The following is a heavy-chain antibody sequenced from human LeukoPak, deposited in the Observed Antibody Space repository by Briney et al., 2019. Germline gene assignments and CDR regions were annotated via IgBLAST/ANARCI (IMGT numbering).Heavy chain of an antibody. V-gene: IGHV1-18*01. J-gene: IGHJ5*02. CDR3: ARETSSRDDP. CDR1: GYTFGTYG. Sequence: ASVKVSCKASGYTFGTYGISWVRQAPGQGLEWMGWISTYNGDTNYAQKLQGRVTMTTDTSTSTAYMELRSRRSDDTAVYYCARETSSRDDPWGQGTLVIVSS. D-gene: IGHD2-2*01. CDR2: ISTYNGDT.